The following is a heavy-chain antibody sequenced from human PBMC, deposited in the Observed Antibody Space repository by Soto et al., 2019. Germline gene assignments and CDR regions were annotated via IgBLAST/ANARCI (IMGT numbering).Heavy chain of an antibody. V-gene: IGHV4-59*01. CDR2: IYYSGST. J-gene: IGHJ4*02. CDR3: ARDIKDSSGYTVYFDY. CDR1: GGSISSYY. D-gene: IGHD3-22*01. Sequence: PSETLSLTCTVSGGSISSYYWSWIRQPPGKGLEWIGYIYYSGSTNYNPSLKSRVTISVDTSKNQFSLKLSSVTAADTAVYYCARDIKDSSGYTVYFDYWGQGTLVTVSS.